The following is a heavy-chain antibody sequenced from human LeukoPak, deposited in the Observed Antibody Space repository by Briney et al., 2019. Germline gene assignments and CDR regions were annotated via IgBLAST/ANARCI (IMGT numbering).Heavy chain of an antibody. CDR2: TVRDDDK. J-gene: IGHJ5*02. V-gene: IGHV2-70*11. Sequence: ESGPTLVNPTQTLTLTCTFSGFSLTTSGMCVGWIRQPPGMALEWLARTVRDDDKYYSPALKTRLTISKDTSKNQVVLTMTNMDPVDTVTYYCARIRGGDNWFVPWGQGTLVTVSS. D-gene: IGHD3-10*01. CDR3: ARIRGGDNWFVP. CDR1: GFSLTTSGMC.